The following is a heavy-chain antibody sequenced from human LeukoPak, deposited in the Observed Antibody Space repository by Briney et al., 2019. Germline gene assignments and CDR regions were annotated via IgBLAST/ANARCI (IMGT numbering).Heavy chain of an antibody. D-gene: IGHD2-2*01. Sequence: ASVKVSCKASGGTFSSYAISWVRQAPGQGLEWMGGIIPIFGTANYAQKFQGRVTITADESTSTAYMELSSLRSEDTAVYYCASQAWGYCSSTSCLAGYWGQGTLVTVSS. J-gene: IGHJ4*02. CDR1: GGTFSSYA. V-gene: IGHV1-69*13. CDR3: ASQAWGYCSSTSCLAGY. CDR2: IIPIFGTA.